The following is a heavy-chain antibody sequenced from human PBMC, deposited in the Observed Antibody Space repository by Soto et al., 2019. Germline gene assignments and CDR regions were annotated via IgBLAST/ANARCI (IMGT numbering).Heavy chain of an antibody. CDR2: ISGSGGST. V-gene: IGHV3-23*01. CDR1: GFTFSSYA. D-gene: IGHD6-19*01. CDR3: ATLPGIAVAGFDY. J-gene: IGHJ4*02. Sequence: EVQLLESGGGLVQPGGSLRLSCAASGFTFSSYAMSWVRQAPGKGLEWVSAISGSGGSTYYADSVKGRFTISRDNSKNTPYLQKNSLRAEDKAVYYCATLPGIAVAGFDYWGQGTLVTVSS.